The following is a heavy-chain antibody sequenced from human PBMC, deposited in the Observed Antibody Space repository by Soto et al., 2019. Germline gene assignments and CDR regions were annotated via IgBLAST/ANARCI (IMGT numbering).Heavy chain of an antibody. Sequence: ESRQISCATSGFTLSAHAMSWVRQAPGKGLEWVSGVSDNGGGTYYADSVKGRFTISRDTSTNTLYLQMDSPRAEDTAIYYCTRKIRICPHVWGQGTLVTFSS. J-gene: IGHJ4*02. V-gene: IGHV3-23*01. CDR2: VSDNGGGT. CDR1: GFTLSAHA. CDR3: TRKIRICPHV.